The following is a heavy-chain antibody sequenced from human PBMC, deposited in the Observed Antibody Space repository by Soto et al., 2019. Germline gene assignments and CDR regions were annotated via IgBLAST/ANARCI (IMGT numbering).Heavy chain of an antibody. CDR3: AKDQFSYGYGEDSFEN. CDR2: CSGSGGAT. J-gene: IGHJ4*02. D-gene: IGHD5-12*01. V-gene: IGHV3-23*01. CDR1: GFRFVDYA. Sequence: SXVASGFRFVDYAMTLVRQAPGKGLEWVSACSGSGGATYYADAVRGRFTISRDHSKNTLFLQMDSLRVEDTAIYYCAKDQFSYGYGEDSFENWGQETRVTVS.